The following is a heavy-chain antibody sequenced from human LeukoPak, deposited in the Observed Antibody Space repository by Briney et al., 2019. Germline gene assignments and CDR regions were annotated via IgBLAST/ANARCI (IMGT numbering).Heavy chain of an antibody. J-gene: IGHJ4*02. Sequence: PGGSLRLSCAASGFTFSSYAMSWVRQAPGMGLEWVSAISGSGGSTYYADSVKGRFTISRDNSKNTLYLQMNSLRAEDTAVYYCAKRTGQQWNFDYWGQGTLVTVSS. V-gene: IGHV3-23*01. CDR2: ISGSGGST. CDR1: GFTFSSYA. CDR3: AKRTGQQWNFDY. D-gene: IGHD3/OR15-3a*01.